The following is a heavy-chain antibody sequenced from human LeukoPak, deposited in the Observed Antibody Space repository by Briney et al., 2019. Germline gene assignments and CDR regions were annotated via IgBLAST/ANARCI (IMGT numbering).Heavy chain of an antibody. V-gene: IGHV1-69*04. CDR3: ARGLISGSSDY. Sequence: ASVKVSCKASGYTFTSYGISWVRQAPGQGLEWMGRIIPILGIANYAQKFQGRVTITADKSTSTAYMELSSLRSEDTAVYYCARGLISGSSDYWGQGTLVTVSS. CDR2: IIPILGIA. CDR1: GYTFTSYG. J-gene: IGHJ4*02. D-gene: IGHD1-26*01.